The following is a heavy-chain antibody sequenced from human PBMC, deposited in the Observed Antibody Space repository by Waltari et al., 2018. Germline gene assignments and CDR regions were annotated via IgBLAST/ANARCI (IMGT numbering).Heavy chain of an antibody. CDR3: ARVASFYYYYGMDV. D-gene: IGHD1-7*01. CDR2: INHSGST. Sequence: QVQLQQWGAGLLKPSETLSLTCAVYGGSFSGYYLSWIRQPPGKGLEWIGEINHSGSTNYNPSLKSRVTISVDTSKNQFSLKLSSVTAADTAVYYCARVASFYYYYGMDVWGQGTTVTVSS. V-gene: IGHV4-34*01. J-gene: IGHJ6*02. CDR1: GGSFSGYY.